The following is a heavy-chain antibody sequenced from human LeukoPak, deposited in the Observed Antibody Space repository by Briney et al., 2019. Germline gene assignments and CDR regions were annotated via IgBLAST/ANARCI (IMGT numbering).Heavy chain of an antibody. D-gene: IGHD1-26*01. Sequence: ASVRVSCKASGYTFTGYYMHWVRQAPGQGLEWMGWINPNSGGTNYAQKFQGRVTMTRDTSISTAYMELSRLRSDDTAVYYCVRVAGANAKLDYWGQGTLVTVSS. J-gene: IGHJ4*02. CDR3: VRVAGANAKLDY. CDR2: INPNSGGT. CDR1: GYTFTGYY. V-gene: IGHV1-2*02.